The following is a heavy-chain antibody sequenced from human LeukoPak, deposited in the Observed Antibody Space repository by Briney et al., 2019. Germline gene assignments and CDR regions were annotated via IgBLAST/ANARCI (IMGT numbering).Heavy chain of an antibody. J-gene: IGHJ4*02. Sequence: GGSLRLSCAASGFTFSSYSMNWVRQAPGKGLEWVSSISSSSSYMYYADSVKGRFTISRDNAKNSLYPQMNSLRAEDTAVYYCARQYSSSWDFDYWGQGTLVTVSS. CDR3: ARQYSSSWDFDY. D-gene: IGHD6-6*01. CDR2: ISSSSSYM. V-gene: IGHV3-21*01. CDR1: GFTFSSYS.